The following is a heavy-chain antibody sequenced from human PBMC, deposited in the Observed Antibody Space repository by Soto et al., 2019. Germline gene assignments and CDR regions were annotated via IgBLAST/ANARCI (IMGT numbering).Heavy chain of an antibody. D-gene: IGHD2-21*02. CDR1: GFTFSSYG. J-gene: IGHJ4*02. CDR2: ISYDGSNK. Sequence: QVQLVESGGGVVQPGRSLRLSCAASGFTFSSYGMHWVRQAPGKGLEWVAVISYDGSNKYYADSVKGRFTISRDNSKNTLDLQMNSLRAEDTAVYYCASGDCEGGGYWGQGTLVTVSS. CDR3: ASGDCEGGGY. V-gene: IGHV3-30*03.